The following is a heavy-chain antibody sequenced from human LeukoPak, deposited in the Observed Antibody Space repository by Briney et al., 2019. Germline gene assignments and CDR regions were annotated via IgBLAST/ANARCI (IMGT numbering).Heavy chain of an antibody. CDR3: ATRFPMVVAAIARNNWFDP. V-gene: IGHV1-24*01. CDR2: FDPEHGET. J-gene: IGHJ5*02. Sequence: SVKVSCKVSGYTLTELSMHWVRQAPGKGPEGMGGFDPEHGETIFAQKFQGRVTMTEDTSTTTAYMELSRLRSEDTAVYYCATRFPMVVAAIARNNWFDPWGQGTLVTVSS. D-gene: IGHD2-15*01. CDR1: GYTLTELS.